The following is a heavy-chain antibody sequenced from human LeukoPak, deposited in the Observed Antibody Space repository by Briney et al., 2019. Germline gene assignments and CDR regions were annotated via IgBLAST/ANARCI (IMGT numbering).Heavy chain of an antibody. D-gene: IGHD5-12*01. CDR2: INHSGST. J-gene: IGHJ4*02. CDR3: ARGGGWLRPYFDY. V-gene: IGHV4-34*01. Sequence: PSETLSLTCAVYGGSFSGYYWSWIRQPPGKGLEWIGEINHSGSTNYNPSLKSRVTISVDTSKNQFSLKLSSVTVADTAVYYCARGGGWLRPYFDYWGQGTLVTVSS. CDR1: GGSFSGYY.